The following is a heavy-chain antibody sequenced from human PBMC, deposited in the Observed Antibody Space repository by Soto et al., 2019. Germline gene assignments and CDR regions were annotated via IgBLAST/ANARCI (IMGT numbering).Heavy chain of an antibody. D-gene: IGHD2-2*01. CDR3: ARVGCSSTSCYVRWFDP. Sequence: SETLSLTCAVYGGSFSGYYWSWIRQPPGKGLECIGEINHSGNTNYNPSLKSRVTISVDTSKNQFSLKLSSVTAADTAVYYCARVGCSSTSCYVRWFDPWGQGTLVTVSS. J-gene: IGHJ5*02. CDR1: GGSFSGYY. CDR2: INHSGNT. V-gene: IGHV4-34*01.